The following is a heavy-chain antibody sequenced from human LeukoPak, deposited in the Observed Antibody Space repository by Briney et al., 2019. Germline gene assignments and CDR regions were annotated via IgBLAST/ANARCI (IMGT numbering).Heavy chain of an antibody. CDR3: ARSGGSYWY. Sequence: LPGGSLRLSCTASGFTFGDYGMSWVRQAPGKGLEWVGFIRSKTYGGTTEYAASVKGRFTISRDDSKSIAYLQMNSLRAEDTAVYYCARSGGSYWYWGQGTLVTVSS. V-gene: IGHV3-49*04. J-gene: IGHJ4*02. CDR2: IRSKTYGGTT. D-gene: IGHD1-26*01. CDR1: GFTFGDYG.